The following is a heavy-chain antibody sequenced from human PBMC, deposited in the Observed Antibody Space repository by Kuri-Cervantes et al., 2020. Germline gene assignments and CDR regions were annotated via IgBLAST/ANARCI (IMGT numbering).Heavy chain of an antibody. V-gene: IGHV3-23*01. J-gene: IGHJ1*01. Sequence: GESLKISCAASGFTFSSDAMSWVRQAPGKGLEWVSAISGSGGSTYYADSVKGRFTISRDNSKNTLYLQMNSLRAEDTAVYYCAKDLSFEVTPAEYFQHWGQGTLVTVSS. CDR2: ISGSGGST. D-gene: IGHD4-11*01. CDR3: AKDLSFEVTPAEYFQH. CDR1: GFTFSSDA.